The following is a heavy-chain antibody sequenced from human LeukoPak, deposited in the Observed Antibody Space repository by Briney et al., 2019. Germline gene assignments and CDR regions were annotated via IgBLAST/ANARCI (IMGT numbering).Heavy chain of an antibody. J-gene: IGHJ5*02. Sequence: APVKVSCKASGYTFTSYAMHWVRQAPGQRLEWMGWINAGNGNTKYSQKFQGRVTITRDTSAGTAYMELSSLRSEDTAVYYCARDGETYYDFWSGYYWGSWFDPWGQGTLVTVSS. CDR3: ARDGETYYDFWSGYYWGSWFDP. CDR2: INAGNGNT. V-gene: IGHV1-3*01. CDR1: GYTFTSYA. D-gene: IGHD3-3*01.